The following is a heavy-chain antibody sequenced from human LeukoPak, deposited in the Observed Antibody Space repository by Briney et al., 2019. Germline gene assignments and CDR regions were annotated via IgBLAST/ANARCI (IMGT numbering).Heavy chain of an antibody. V-gene: IGHV5-51*01. CDR3: ARQASAASDS. D-gene: IGHD6-13*01. CDR2: IYPGDSNT. CDR1: GYGFTSYW. J-gene: IGHJ4*02. Sequence: GESLKISCKGSGYGFTSYWIGWVRQMPGKGLEWMGIIYPGDSNTRYSPSFQGQVAISADKSINTAYLQWSSLKASDTAIYYCARQASAASDSWGQGTLVTVSS.